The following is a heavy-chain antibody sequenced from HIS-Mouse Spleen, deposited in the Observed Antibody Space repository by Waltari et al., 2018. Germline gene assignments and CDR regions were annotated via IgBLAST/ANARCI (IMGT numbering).Heavy chain of an antibody. CDR3: AGNKDGRDIVVVPAAMRGWFDP. J-gene: IGHJ5*02. Sequence: QLQLQESGPGLVKPSETLSLTCTVSGGSISSSSYYWGWIRQPPGKGLEWIGRIHYSGGTHTNPSLKSRGHISVDTSKNQFSLKLSSVTAADTAVYYCAGNKDGRDIVVVPAAMRGWFDPWGQGTLVTVSS. CDR1: GGSISSSSYY. V-gene: IGHV4-39*07. CDR2: IHYSGGT. D-gene: IGHD2-2*01.